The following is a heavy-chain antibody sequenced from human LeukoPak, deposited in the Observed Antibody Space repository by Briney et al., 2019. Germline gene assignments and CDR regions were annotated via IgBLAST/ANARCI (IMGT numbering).Heavy chain of an antibody. CDR3: ARVGRYTALVSPEHMDV. D-gene: IGHD1-1*01. J-gene: IGHJ6*03. V-gene: IGHV4-4*07. CDR2: IYTSGST. Sequence: SETLSLTCTVSGGSISSYYWSWIRQPAGKGLEWIGCIYTSGSTNYNPSLKSRVTMSVDTSKNQFSLKLSSVTAADRAVYYCARVGRYTALVSPEHMDVWGKGTTVTVSS. CDR1: GGSISSYY.